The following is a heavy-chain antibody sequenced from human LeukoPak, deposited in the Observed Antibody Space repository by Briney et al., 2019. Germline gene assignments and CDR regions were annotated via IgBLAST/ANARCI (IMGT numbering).Heavy chain of an antibody. CDR2: INSDGSTT. J-gene: IGHJ4*02. CDR3: ARGVLPGDY. CDR1: GFTFSSYW. D-gene: IGHD3-10*01. V-gene: IGHV3-74*01. Sequence: GGSLRLSCAASGFTFSSYWMHWVRQAPGRGLVWVSRINSDGSTTTYADSVKGRFTISRDNAKNSLYLQMNSLRAEDTAVYYCARGVLPGDYWGQGTLVTVSS.